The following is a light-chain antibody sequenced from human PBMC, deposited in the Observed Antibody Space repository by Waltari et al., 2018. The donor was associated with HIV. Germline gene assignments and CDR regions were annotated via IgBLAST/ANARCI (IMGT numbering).Light chain of an antibody. J-gene: IGLJ1*01. CDR2: EVT. CDR1: NSDVGSYNR. V-gene: IGLV2-18*02. CDR3: SSYTSSATYV. Sequence: QSALTQPPSVSGSPGQSVPIPCTGTNSDVGSYNRVSWYQPTPATAPKLMIYEVTNPPSGVPDRFSGSKSGNTASLTISGLQAEDEADYYCSSYTSSATYVFGTGTKVTVI.